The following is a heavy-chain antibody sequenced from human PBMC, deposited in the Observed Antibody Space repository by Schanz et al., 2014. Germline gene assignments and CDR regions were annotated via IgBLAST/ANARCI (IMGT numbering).Heavy chain of an antibody. V-gene: IGHV3-11*01. CDR2: INGGGETT. CDR3: ARGNYGMDV. CDR1: GFTFSDYY. Sequence: QVHLVESGGGLVKPGGSLRLSCAASGFTFSDYYMTWIRQAPGKGLEWVSYINGGGETTYYADSVRGRFTISRDNAKNALFRQMNSLRAEDTAKYYCARGNYGMDVWGQGTTVTVSS. J-gene: IGHJ6*02.